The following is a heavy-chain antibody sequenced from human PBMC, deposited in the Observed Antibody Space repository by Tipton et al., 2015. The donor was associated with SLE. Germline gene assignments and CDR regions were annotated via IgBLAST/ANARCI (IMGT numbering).Heavy chain of an antibody. D-gene: IGHD6-13*01. V-gene: IGHV4-34*01. CDR2: IYYSGST. J-gene: IGHJ4*02. CDR1: GGSFSGYY. Sequence: TLSLTCAVYGGSFSGYYWSWIRQPPGKGLEWIGSIYYSGSTYYNPSLKSRVTISVDTSKNQFSLKLSSVTAADTAVYHCARVPQQLDYWGQGTLVTVSS. CDR3: ARVPQQLDY.